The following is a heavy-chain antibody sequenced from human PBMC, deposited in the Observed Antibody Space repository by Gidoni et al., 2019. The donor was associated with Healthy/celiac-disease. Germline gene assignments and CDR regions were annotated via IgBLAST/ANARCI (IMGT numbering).Heavy chain of an antibody. V-gene: IGHV3-7*03. Sequence: EVQLVEWGGGLVQPGGSLSLSCSASGFTFRSYWMSWVRQAPGKGLEWVASIKEDGSQKKYADSVKGRFTISRDNAKTSLYLQMSGLGAEDMATYYCAKTGYGFEFGGQGTLVTVSS. CDR3: AKTGYGFEF. CDR2: IKEDGSQK. CDR1: GFTFRSYW. J-gene: IGHJ4*02. D-gene: IGHD5-12*01.